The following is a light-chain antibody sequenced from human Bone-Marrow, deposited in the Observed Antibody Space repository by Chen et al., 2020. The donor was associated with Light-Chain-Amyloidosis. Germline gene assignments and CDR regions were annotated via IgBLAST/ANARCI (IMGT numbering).Light chain of an antibody. CDR1: SGSIATNY. V-gene: IGLV6-57*01. J-gene: IGLJ3*02. CDR3: QSYQGSSQGV. CDR2: EDD. Sequence: NFILTQPHSVSESPGKTVIISCTRSSGSIATNYVQWYQQRPGSSPTTVIYEDDQRPSGVPDRISGSIDRSSNSASLTSSGLKTEDEADYYCQSYQGSSQGVFGGGTKLTVL.